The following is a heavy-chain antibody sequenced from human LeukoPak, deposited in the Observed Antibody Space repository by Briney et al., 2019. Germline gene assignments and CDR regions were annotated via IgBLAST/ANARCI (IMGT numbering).Heavy chain of an antibody. CDR2: IYHSGST. D-gene: IGHD6-13*01. CDR1: GGSISSSNW. V-gene: IGHV4-4*02. Sequence: PSETLSLTCAVSGGSISSSNWWSWVRQPPGKGLEWIGEIYHSGSTNYNPSLKSRVTISVDKSKNQFSLKLNSVTAADTAVYYCARDGGAAAGNGWFDPWGQGTLVTVSS. J-gene: IGHJ5*02. CDR3: ARDGGAAAGNGWFDP.